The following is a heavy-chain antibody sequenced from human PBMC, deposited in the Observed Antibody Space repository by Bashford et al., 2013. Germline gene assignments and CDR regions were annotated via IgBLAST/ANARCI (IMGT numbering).Heavy chain of an antibody. CDR3: AREGIEMATIGAADCWYFDL. J-gene: IGHJ2*01. V-gene: IGHV3-21*01. D-gene: IGHD5-24*01. CDR1: GFTFSSYS. Sequence: GGSLRLSCAASGFTFSSYSMNWVRQAPGKGLEWVSSISSSSSYIYYADSVKGRFTISRDNAKNSLYLQMNSLRAEDTAVYYCAREGIEMATIGAADCWYFDLWGRGTLVTVSS. CDR2: ISSSSSYI.